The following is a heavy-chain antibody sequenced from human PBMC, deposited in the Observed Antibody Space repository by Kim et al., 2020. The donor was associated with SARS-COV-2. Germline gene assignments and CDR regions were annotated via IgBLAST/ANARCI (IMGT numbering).Heavy chain of an antibody. J-gene: IGHJ6*02. CDR1: GYTFTNYA. D-gene: IGHD6-13*01. CDR2: IIAYTVNT. Sequence: ASVKVSCKASGYTFTNYAISWVRQAPGQGLEWMGWIIAYTVNTNYAQNFQGRVTMTTDTSTSTAYMELRSLRSDDTAVYYCVRVVIAAAGYYYYAMDVWGQGTTVTVSS. CDR3: VRVVIAAAGYYYYAMDV. V-gene: IGHV1-18*01.